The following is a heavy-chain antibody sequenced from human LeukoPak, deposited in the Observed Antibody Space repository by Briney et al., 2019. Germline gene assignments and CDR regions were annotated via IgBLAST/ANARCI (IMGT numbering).Heavy chain of an antibody. Sequence: SETLSISCTVSGGSITSYSWSWIRQTPQKGLEWIGNVSYSGGTNYNPSFKSRLTISVDTPKSQFSLKLTSVTAADTAVYYCARHRMRIAVAATHDYWGQGTLVTVSS. CDR1: GGSITSYS. CDR2: VSYSGGT. J-gene: IGHJ4*02. CDR3: ARHRMRIAVAATHDY. D-gene: IGHD6-19*01. V-gene: IGHV4-59*08.